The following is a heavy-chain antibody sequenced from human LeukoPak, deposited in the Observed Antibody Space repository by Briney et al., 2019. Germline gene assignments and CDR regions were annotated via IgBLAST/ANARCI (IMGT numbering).Heavy chain of an antibody. J-gene: IGHJ6*03. CDR1: GGSISSYY. V-gene: IGHV4-38-2*02. Sequence: SETLSLTCTVSGGSISSYYWGWIRQPPGKGLEWIGSIYHSGGTYYNPSLKSRVTISVDTSKNQFSLKLSSVTAADTAVYYCARAGYYYYYMDVWGKGTTVTVSS. CDR2: IYHSGGT. CDR3: ARAGYYYYYMDV.